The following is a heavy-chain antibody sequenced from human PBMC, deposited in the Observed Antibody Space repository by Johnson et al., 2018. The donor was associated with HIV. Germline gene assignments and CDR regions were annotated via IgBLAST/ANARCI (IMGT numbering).Heavy chain of an antibody. Sequence: MQLVESGGGLVRPGRSLRLSCAASGFTFDDYAMHWVRQAPGKGLEWVSGISGSGGSTYYADSVKGRFTISRDNSKNTLYLQLNSLRAEDTSLYYCAKTTRGNWGSCFDIWGRGTMVTVSS. CDR1: GFTFDDYA. CDR2: ISGSGGST. CDR3: AKTTRGNWGSCFDI. J-gene: IGHJ3*02. V-gene: IGHV3-23*04. D-gene: IGHD7-27*01.